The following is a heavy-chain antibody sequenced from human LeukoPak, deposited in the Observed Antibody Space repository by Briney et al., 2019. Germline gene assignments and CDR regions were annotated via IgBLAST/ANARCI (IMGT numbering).Heavy chain of an antibody. D-gene: IGHD6-19*01. J-gene: IGHJ3*02. CDR2: ISYDGSNK. CDR1: GFTFSSYA. Sequence: GGSLRLSCAASGFTFSSYAMHGVRQAPGKGLEWVAVISYDGSNKYYADSVKGRFTISRDNSKNTLYLQMNSLRAEDTAVYSCARDLFRSIAVGCAFDIWGQGTMVTVSS. CDR3: ARDLFRSIAVGCAFDI. V-gene: IGHV3-30-3*01.